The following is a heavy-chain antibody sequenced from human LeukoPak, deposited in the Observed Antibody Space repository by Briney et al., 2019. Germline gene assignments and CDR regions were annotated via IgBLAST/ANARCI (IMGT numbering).Heavy chain of an antibody. CDR1: GGSFSGYY. D-gene: IGHD5-24*01. J-gene: IGHJ4*02. Sequence: SETLSLTCAVYGGSFSGYYWSWIRQPPGKGLEWIGEINHSGSTNYNPSLKSRVTISVDTSKNQFSLKLSSVTAADTAVYYCARGGDGYNPFGYWGQGTLVTVSS. CDR3: ARGGDGYNPFGY. CDR2: INHSGST. V-gene: IGHV4-34*01.